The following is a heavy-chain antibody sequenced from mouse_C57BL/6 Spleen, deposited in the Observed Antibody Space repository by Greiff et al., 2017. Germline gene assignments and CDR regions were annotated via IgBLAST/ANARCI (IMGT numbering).Heavy chain of an antibody. V-gene: IGHV1-15*01. D-gene: IGHD5-1-1*01. J-gene: IGHJ2*01. CDR3: TRENTLYYFDY. CDR2: IDPETGGT. CDR1: GYTFTDYE. Sequence: VKLVESGAELVRPGASVTLSCKASGYTFTDYEMHWVKQTPVHGLEWIGAIDPETGGTAYNQKCKGKAILTADKSSSTAYMELRSLTSEDSAVYYCTRENTLYYFDYWGQGTTLTVSS.